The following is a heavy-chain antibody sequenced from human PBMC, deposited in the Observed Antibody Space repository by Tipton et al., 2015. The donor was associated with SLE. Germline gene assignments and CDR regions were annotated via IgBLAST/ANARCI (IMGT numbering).Heavy chain of an antibody. CDR3: ARDIGIAAQRGWFDP. V-gene: IGHV4-4*07. J-gene: IGHJ5*02. D-gene: IGHD6-13*01. CDR1: GGSISSYY. CDR2: IYTSGST. Sequence: TLSLTCTVSGGSISSYYWSWIRQPAGKGLEWIGRIYTSGSTNYNPSPKSRVTMSVDTSKNQFSLKLSSVTAADTAVYYCARDIGIAAQRGWFDPWGQGTLVTVSS.